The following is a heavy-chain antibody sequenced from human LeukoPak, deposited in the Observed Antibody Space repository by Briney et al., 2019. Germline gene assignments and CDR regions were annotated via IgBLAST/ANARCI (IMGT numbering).Heavy chain of an antibody. V-gene: IGHV4-31*03. CDR3: ASSYDSSGYYLYTGYYFDY. J-gene: IGHJ4*02. CDR2: IYYSGST. CDR1: GGSISSGGYY. D-gene: IGHD3-22*01. Sequence: SETLSLTCTVSGGSISSGGYYWSWIRQHPGKGLEWIGYIYYSGSTYYNPSLKSRVTISVDTSKNQFSLKLSSVTAADTAVYYCASSYDSSGYYLYTGYYFDYWGQGTLVTVSS.